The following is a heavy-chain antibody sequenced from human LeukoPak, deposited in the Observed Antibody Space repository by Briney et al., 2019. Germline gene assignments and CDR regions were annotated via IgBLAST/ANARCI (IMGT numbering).Heavy chain of an antibody. CDR3: AKEGPKVGLSSGWYFDY. Sequence: GGSLRLSCAASGFTFSSYAMSWVRQAPGKGLEWVSAISGSGGSTYYADSVKGRFTISRDNSKNTLYLQMNSLRAEDTAVYYCAKEGPKVGLSSGWYFDYWAREPWSPSPQ. CDR1: GFTFSSYA. CDR2: ISGSGGST. D-gene: IGHD6-19*01. V-gene: IGHV3-23*01. J-gene: IGHJ4*02.